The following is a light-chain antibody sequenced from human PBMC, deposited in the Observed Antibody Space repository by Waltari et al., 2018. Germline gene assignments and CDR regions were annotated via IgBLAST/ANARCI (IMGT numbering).Light chain of an antibody. CDR3: QQYNEWPYT. CDR1: KSIGNN. CDR2: VAS. Sequence: ETIMTQSPAILSVSPGETATLSCRASKSIGNNLAWYQPTPGQAPRLLIYVASSRGTGIPARFFGAGSGTDFTLTISSLQSEDFAVYYCQQYNEWPYTFGQGTKVDLK. J-gene: IGKJ2*01. V-gene: IGKV3-15*01.